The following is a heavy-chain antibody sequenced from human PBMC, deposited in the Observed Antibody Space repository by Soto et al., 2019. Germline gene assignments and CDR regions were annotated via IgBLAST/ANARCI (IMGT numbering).Heavy chain of an antibody. V-gene: IGHV3-11*01. Sequence: GGSLRLSCAASGFTFSDYYMSWIRQAPGKGLEWVSYISSSGSTIYYADSVKGRFTISRDNAKNSLYLQMNSLRAEDTAVYYCARAYVWGSYRYFGYWGQGTLVTVSS. CDR3: ARAYVWGSYRYFGY. J-gene: IGHJ4*02. D-gene: IGHD3-16*02. CDR2: ISSSGSTI. CDR1: GFTFSDYY.